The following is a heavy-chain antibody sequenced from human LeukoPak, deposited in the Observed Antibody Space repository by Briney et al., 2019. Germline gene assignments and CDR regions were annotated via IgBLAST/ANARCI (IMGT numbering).Heavy chain of an antibody. CDR3: ASTGYSSGWYYRPLDY. CDR2: IYSGDTT. CDR1: GFTVSSNY. J-gene: IGHJ4*02. Sequence: GGSLRLSCAASGFTVSSNYMSWVRQAPGKGLEWVSVIYSGDTTYYADSVNGRFTISRDNSENTLYLQMNTLRAEDTAVYYCASTGYSSGWYYRPLDYWGQGTPVTVSS. D-gene: IGHD6-19*01. V-gene: IGHV3-53*01.